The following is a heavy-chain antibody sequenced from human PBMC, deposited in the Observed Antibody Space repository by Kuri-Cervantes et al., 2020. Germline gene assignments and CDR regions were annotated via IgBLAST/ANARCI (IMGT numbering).Heavy chain of an antibody. CDR2: IYHSGST. CDR1: GYSISSGYY. V-gene: IGHV4-38-2*01. Sequence: SETLSLTCAVSGYSISSGYYWGWIRQPLGKGLEWIGSIYHSGSTYYNPSLKSRVTISVDTSKNQFSLTLTSVTAADTALYYCARGPENTNGFYFDYWGQGALVTVSS. D-gene: IGHD2-8*01. J-gene: IGHJ4*02. CDR3: ARGPENTNGFYFDY.